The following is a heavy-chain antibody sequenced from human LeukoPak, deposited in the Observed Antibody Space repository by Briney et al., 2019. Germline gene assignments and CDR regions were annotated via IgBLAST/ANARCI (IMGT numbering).Heavy chain of an antibody. V-gene: IGHV1-8*03. CDR2: MNPNSGNT. CDR1: GYTFTSYD. CDR3: ARGRRAARRTGATQSSRLGYYFDY. J-gene: IGHJ4*02. Sequence: GASVKVSCKASGYTFTSYDINWVRQATGHGLEWMGWMNPNSGNTGYAQKFQGRVTITRNTSISTAYMELSSLRSEDTAVYYCARGRRAARRTGATQSSRLGYYFDYWGQGTLVTVSS. D-gene: IGHD6-6*01.